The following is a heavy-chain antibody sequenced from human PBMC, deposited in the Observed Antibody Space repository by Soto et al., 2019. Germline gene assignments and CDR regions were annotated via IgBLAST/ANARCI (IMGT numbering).Heavy chain of an antibody. D-gene: IGHD2-21*01. CDR2: IWYDGSNK. V-gene: IGHV3-33*01. CDR1: GFTFSSYG. Sequence: GGSLRLSCAASGFTFSSYGMHWVRQAPGKGLEWVAVIWYDGSNKYYADSVKGRFTISRDNSKNTLYLQMNSLRAEDTAVYYCARDLSRDRHGMDVWGQGTTVTVSS. J-gene: IGHJ6*02. CDR3: ARDLSRDRHGMDV.